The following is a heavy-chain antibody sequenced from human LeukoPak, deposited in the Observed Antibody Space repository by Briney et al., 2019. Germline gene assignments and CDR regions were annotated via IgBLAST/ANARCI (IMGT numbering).Heavy chain of an antibody. D-gene: IGHD3-3*01. CDR1: GFTFSSYA. CDR3: AKDRGYDFWSGYDHDAFDI. J-gene: IGHJ3*02. V-gene: IGHV3-23*01. CDR2: ISGSGGST. Sequence: PGGSLRLSCAASGFTFSSYAMSWVRQAPGKGLEWVSAISGSGGSTYYADSVKGRFTISRDSSKNTLYLQMNSLRAEDTAVYYCAKDRGYDFWSGYDHDAFDIWGQGTMVTVSS.